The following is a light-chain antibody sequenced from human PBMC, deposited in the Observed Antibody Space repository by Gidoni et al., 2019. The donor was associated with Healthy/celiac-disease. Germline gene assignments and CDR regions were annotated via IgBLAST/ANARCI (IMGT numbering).Light chain of an antibody. CDR3: NSRDSSGNLVV. CDR1: SLRSYY. Sequence: SSELTQDPDVSVALGQTVRITCQGDSLRSYYASWYQQKPGQAPLLVIYGKNNRPSGITDRFSVSNSGNTASLTITGAQAEDEADYYCNSRDSSGNLVVFGGGTKLTVL. V-gene: IGLV3-19*01. J-gene: IGLJ2*01. CDR2: GKN.